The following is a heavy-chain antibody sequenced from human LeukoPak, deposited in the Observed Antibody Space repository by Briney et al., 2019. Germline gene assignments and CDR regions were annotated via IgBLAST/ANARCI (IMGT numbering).Heavy chain of an antibody. CDR1: GGSFSGYY. V-gene: IGHV4-34*01. CDR3: ARDLEYYYYYYMDV. CDR2: INHSGST. Sequence: SETLSLTRAVSGGSFSGYYWSWIRQPPGKGLEWIGEINHSGSTNYNPSLKSRVTISVDTSKNQFSLKLSSVTAADTAVYYCARDLEYYYYYYMDVWGKGTTVTVSS. J-gene: IGHJ6*03.